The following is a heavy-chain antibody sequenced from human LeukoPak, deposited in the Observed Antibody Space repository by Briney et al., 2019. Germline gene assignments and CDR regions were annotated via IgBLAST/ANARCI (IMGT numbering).Heavy chain of an antibody. J-gene: IGHJ4*02. D-gene: IGHD4-17*01. V-gene: IGHV1-18*01. Sequence: ASVKVSYKASGYTFTSYGISWVRQAPGQGLEWMGWISAYNGNTNYAQKLQGRVTMTTDTSTSTAYMELRSLRSDDTAVYYCARDLRLRGHFGTVDYWGQGTLVTVSS. CDR2: ISAYNGNT. CDR3: ARDLRLRGHFGTVDY. CDR1: GYTFTSYG.